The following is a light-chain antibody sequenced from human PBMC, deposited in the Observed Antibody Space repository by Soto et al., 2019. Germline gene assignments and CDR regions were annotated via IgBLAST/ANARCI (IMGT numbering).Light chain of an antibody. V-gene: IGKV1-12*01. Sequence: DLQMPQSPSSVSASVGDRVTISCRASQPISTWLAWYQQKQGKAPKLLIYGATFLESGVPSRFSGSGYETDFSLTISSLQPEDFATYYCQQANSIPLTFGGGTKVEIK. CDR1: QPISTW. CDR2: GAT. J-gene: IGKJ4*01. CDR3: QQANSIPLT.